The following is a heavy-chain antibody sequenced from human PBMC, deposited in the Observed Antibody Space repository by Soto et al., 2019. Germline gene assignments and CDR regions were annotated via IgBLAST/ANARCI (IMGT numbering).Heavy chain of an antibody. D-gene: IGHD2-15*01. V-gene: IGHV3-23*01. CDR3: AKAPVDCVGGTCYSMFDY. Sequence: GGSLRLSCAASGFTFRSYVMTWVRQAPGKGLEWVSAMSGSGGFTYYADSVKGRFTISRDNSKNTLYLQMDSLRAEDTAVYYCAKAPVDCVGGTCYSMFDYWGQGTLVTVSS. CDR2: MSGSGGFT. CDR1: GFTFRSYV. J-gene: IGHJ4*02.